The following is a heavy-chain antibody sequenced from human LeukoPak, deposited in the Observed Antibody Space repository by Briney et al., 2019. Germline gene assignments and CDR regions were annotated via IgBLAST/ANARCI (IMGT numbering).Heavy chain of an antibody. V-gene: IGHV5-51*01. D-gene: IGHD2-15*01. CDR1: GYSFTSYW. Sequence: GESLKISCKGSGYSFTSYWIGWVRQMPGKGLEWMGIIYPGDSDTRYSPSFQGQVTISADKSISTPYLQCSSLKASDTAMYYCASLKFLYCSGGSCYDPFDPWGQGTLVTVSS. J-gene: IGHJ5*02. CDR2: IYPGDSDT. CDR3: ASLKFLYCSGGSCYDPFDP.